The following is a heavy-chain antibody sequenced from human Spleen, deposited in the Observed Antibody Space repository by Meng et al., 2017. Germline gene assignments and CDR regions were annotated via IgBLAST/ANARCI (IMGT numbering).Heavy chain of an antibody. Sequence: GESLKISCKGSGYSFTSYWIAWVRQMPGKGLEWMGIIYPGDSDTRYSPSFQGQVTITADKSIGTAYLQWSSLKAPDTAIYYCARHSLYSSTWYWFDPWGQGTLVTVSS. CDR2: IYPGDSDT. D-gene: IGHD6-13*01. J-gene: IGHJ5*02. V-gene: IGHV5-51*01. CDR1: GYSFTSYW. CDR3: ARHSLYSSTWYWFDP.